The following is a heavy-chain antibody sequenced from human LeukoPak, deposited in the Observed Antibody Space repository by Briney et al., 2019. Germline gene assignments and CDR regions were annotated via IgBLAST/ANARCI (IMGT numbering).Heavy chain of an antibody. D-gene: IGHD6-19*01. CDR1: GYTFTDYY. J-gene: IGHJ4*02. CDR3: ARGPYSSGWYGPVDY. CDR2: INPNSGGT. Sequence: GASVKVSCKASGYTFTDYYMHWVRQAPGQGLEWMGWINPNSGGTNYAQKFQGRVTMTRDTSISTAYMELSRLRSDDTAVYYCARGPYSSGWYGPVDYWGQETLVTVSS. V-gene: IGHV1-2*02.